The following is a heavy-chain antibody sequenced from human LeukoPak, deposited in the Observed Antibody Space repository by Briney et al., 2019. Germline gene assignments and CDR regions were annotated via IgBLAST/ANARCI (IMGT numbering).Heavy chain of an antibody. Sequence: SSKASGYTFTGYYMHWVRQAPGKGLEWVAVMWDDGSNEHYVESVKGRFTISRDNGKRTLYLQMNSLRVEDTAVYYCAKQGRNYGSGSYYYYYYYMDVWGKGTTVTVSS. J-gene: IGHJ6*03. CDR3: AKQGRNYGSGSYYYYYYYMDV. V-gene: IGHV3-33*06. D-gene: IGHD3-10*01. CDR2: MWDDGSNE. CDR1: GYTFTGYY.